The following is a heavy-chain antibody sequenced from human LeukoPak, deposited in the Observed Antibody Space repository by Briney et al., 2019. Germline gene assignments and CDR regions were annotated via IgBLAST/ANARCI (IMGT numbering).Heavy chain of an antibody. V-gene: IGHV3-33*01. CDR1: GFTFNSYG. CDR2: IWYDGSNK. CDR3: ARLFSNTFYYHSGTHLDY. Sequence: GRSLRLSCAASGFTFNSYGMHWVRQAPGKGLEWVAFIWYDGSNKYYTDSVKGRFTISRDNSKNTLYPQMNSLRAEDTAVYYCARLFSNTFYYHSGTHLDYWGQGTLVTVSS. J-gene: IGHJ4*02. D-gene: IGHD3-10*01.